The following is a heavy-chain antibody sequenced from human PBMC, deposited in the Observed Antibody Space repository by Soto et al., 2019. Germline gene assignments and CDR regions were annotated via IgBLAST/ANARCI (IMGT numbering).Heavy chain of an antibody. CDR1: DGSISSDTSY. J-gene: IGHJ4*02. V-gene: IGHV4-39*01. Sequence: QLQLQESGPGLVKPSETLSLTCTVSDGSISSDTSYWGWIRQPPGKGLEWIGSIFYSGSTYYNPSLKSRGTISVDTSKDQFSLKLSSVTAADTAVYYCARLRLGSAVAAVVVSRPIEGFDYWGQGTLVTVSS. CDR3: ARLRLGSAVAAVVVSRPIEGFDY. CDR2: IFYSGST. D-gene: IGHD6-19*01.